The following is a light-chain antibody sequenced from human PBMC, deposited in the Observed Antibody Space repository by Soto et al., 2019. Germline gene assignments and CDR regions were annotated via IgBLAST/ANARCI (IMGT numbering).Light chain of an antibody. V-gene: IGLV2-23*02. CDR1: SSDVGSYNL. J-gene: IGLJ1*01. Sequence: QSALTQPASVSGSPGQSITISCTGTSSDVGSYNLVSWYQQHPGKAPKLMIYEVSKRPSGVSNRFSGSKSGNTASLTISGLQAKDEADYYCCSYAGSSTFFGTGTKVTVL. CDR2: EVS. CDR3: CSYAGSSTF.